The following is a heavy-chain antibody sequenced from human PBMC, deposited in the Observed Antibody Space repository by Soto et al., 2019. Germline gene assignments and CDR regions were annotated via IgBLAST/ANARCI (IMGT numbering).Heavy chain of an antibody. CDR1: ASTFNYYS. Sequence: GGSLRLSCEVSASTFNYYSLNWVRQAPGKGLEWVSYISSSSSAIYYADSVKGRFTISRDSAKKSLYLQMNSLRDEDSGVYYCAREEHYDVLNGNYYYYGMDVWGQGTTVTVSS. D-gene: IGHD3-9*01. CDR2: ISSSSSAI. J-gene: IGHJ6*02. CDR3: AREEHYDVLNGNYYYYGMDV. V-gene: IGHV3-48*02.